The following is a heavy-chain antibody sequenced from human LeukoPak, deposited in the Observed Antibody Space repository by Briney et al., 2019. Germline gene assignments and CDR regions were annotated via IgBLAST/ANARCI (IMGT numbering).Heavy chain of an antibody. CDR3: ARASHLIAAAGTRYFDY. J-gene: IGHJ4*02. CDR2: INPSGGST. V-gene: IGHV1-46*01. CDR1: GYTFTSYY. D-gene: IGHD6-13*01. Sequence: ASVKVSCKASGYTFTSYYMHWVRQAPGQGLECMGIINPSGGSTSYAQKFQGRVTMTRDTSTSTVYMELSSLRSEDTAVYYCARASHLIAAAGTRYFDYWGQGTLVTVSS.